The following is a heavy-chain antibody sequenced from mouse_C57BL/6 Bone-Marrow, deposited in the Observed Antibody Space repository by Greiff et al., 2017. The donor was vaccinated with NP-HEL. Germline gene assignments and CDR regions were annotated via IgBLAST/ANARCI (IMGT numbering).Heavy chain of an antibody. V-gene: IGHV5-12*01. CDR3: ARRGGTLYYFDY. CDR2: ISNGGGST. J-gene: IGHJ2*01. Sequence: EVKVVESGGGLVQPGGSLKLSCAASGFTFSDYYMYWVRQTPEKRLEWVAYISNGGGSTYYPDTVKGRFTISRDNAKNTLYLQMSRLKSEDTAMYYCARRGGTLYYFDYWGQGTTLTVSS. CDR1: GFTFSDYY. D-gene: IGHD3-3*01.